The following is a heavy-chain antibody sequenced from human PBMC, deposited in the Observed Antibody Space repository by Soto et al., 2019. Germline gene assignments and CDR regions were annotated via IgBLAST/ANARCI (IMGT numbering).Heavy chain of an antibody. Sequence: GASVKVSCKASGYTFTGYYMHWVRQAPGQGLEWMGWINPNRGGTNYAQKFQGWVTMTRDTSISTAYMELSRLRSDDTAVYYCARDLGAPRGYYYYDGMDVWGQGTMVTVSS. CDR3: ARDLGAPRGYYYYDGMDV. D-gene: IGHD1-26*01. V-gene: IGHV1-2*04. J-gene: IGHJ6*02. CDR1: GYTFTGYY. CDR2: INPNRGGT.